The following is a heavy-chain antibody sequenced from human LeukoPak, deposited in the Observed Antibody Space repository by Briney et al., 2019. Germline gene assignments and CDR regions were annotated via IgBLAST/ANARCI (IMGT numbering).Heavy chain of an antibody. V-gene: IGHV3-23*01. J-gene: IGHJ3*02. CDR2: ISDSGGST. D-gene: IGHD3-10*01. CDR1: GFTFRSYA. CDR3: AKVSTYGSAFDT. Sequence: GGSLRLSCAASGFTFRSYAMSWVRQAPGRGLEWVSAISDSGGSTYYADSVKGRFTISRDNSKNTLYLQMNSLRAEDTAVYYCAKVSTYGSAFDTWGQGTMVTVSS.